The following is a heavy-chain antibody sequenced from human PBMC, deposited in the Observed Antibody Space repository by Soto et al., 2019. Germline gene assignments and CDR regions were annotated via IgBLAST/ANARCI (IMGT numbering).Heavy chain of an antibody. Sequence: QLQLQESGSGLVKPSQTLSLTCAVSGGSVNSAGYSWSWIRQPPGKGLEWIGYIYHSGSTYYNPSLKSRVTISLDRSNTLFSLKLSSVTAADTAVYYCARVPIYYDSSGNYHYGTFDIWGQGTMVTVSS. V-gene: IGHV4-30-2*01. CDR3: ARVPIYYDSSGNYHYGTFDI. J-gene: IGHJ3*02. CDR1: GGSVNSAGYS. CDR2: IYHSGST. D-gene: IGHD3-22*01.